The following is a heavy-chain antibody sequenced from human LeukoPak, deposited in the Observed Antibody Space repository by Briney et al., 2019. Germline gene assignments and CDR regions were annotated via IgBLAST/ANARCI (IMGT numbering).Heavy chain of an antibody. Sequence: ASVKVSCKVSGYTLTELSMHWLRRSIGKRPEWIVGFNGEVGETIYAQKFQGRVTMTEDTSTDTAYMELSSLRSEDTAVYYCATLSRITMVRGAIPLHNWFDPWGQGTLVTVSS. CDR2: FNGEVGET. CDR3: ATLSRITMVRGAIPLHNWFDP. J-gene: IGHJ5*02. CDR1: GYTLTELS. V-gene: IGHV1-24*01. D-gene: IGHD3-10*01.